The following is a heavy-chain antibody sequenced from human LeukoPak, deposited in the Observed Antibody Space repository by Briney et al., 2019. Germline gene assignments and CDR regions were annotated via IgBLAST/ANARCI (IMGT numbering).Heavy chain of an antibody. CDR3: AKNLGGGYLFDY. D-gene: IGHD3-22*01. J-gene: IGHJ4*02. CDR1: GFAFNNYG. CDR2: IRYDGSNK. Sequence: GGSLRLSCAASGFAFNNYGMHWVRQAPGKGLEWVAFIRYDGSNKFYADSVKGRFTISRDNSKNTLFLRMNSLRPEDTAVYYCAKNLGGGYLFDYSGQGTLLTVSS. V-gene: IGHV3-30*02.